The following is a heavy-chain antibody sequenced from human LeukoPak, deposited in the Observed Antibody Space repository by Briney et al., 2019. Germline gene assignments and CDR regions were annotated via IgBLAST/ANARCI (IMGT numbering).Heavy chain of an antibody. V-gene: IGHV3-7*04. J-gene: IGHJ4*02. Sequence: GESLKISCAASGFTFSANWMTWVRQAPGRGLEWVANIKPDGSVKYYLDSVKGRFTISRDNAKNSLYLQMNSLRVEDTAVYYCARDTGPLSFGDQGGQGTLVTVSS. CDR3: ARDTGPLSFGDQ. CDR1: GFTFSANW. D-gene: IGHD3-10*01. CDR2: IKPDGSVK.